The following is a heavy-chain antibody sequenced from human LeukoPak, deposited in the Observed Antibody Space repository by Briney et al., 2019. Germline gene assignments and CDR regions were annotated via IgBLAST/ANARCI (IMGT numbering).Heavy chain of an antibody. Sequence: GSSVKVSCKASGYTFTDYYIHWVRQAPGQGLEWMGLINPNSGGTNYAQKFQGRVTMTRDTSISTAYMELSRLRSDDTAVYYCARVYYDSSGYYFVDFDYWGQGTLVTVSS. CDR3: ARVYYDSSGYYFVDFDY. CDR1: GYTFTDYY. D-gene: IGHD3-22*01. CDR2: INPNSGGT. J-gene: IGHJ4*02. V-gene: IGHV1-2*06.